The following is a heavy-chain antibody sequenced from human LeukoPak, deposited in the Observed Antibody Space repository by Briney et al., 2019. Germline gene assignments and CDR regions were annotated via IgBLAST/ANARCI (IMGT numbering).Heavy chain of an antibody. CDR2: ISYDGSNT. J-gene: IGHJ4*02. V-gene: IGHV3-30*18. Sequence: GGSLRLSCVASGFTFSTYGMHWVRQAPGKGLEWVAVISYDGSNTYYADSVKGRFTISRDNSKNRLYLQMSSLRAEDTAVYYCVKDSGRSGGYWGQGTLVTVSS. CDR1: GFTFSTYG. CDR3: VKDSGRSGGY. D-gene: IGHD3-3*01.